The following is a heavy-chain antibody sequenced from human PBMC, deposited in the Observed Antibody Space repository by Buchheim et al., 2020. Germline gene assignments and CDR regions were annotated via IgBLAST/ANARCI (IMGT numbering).Heavy chain of an antibody. D-gene: IGHD6-19*01. CDR2: ISYDGKNK. J-gene: IGHJ4*03. CDR3: ATNAVAGHEGY. CDR1: GFPFSIYT. Sequence: VQVVESGGGVVQPGRSLRLSCGASGFPFSIYTMNWVRQAPGKGLEWVAVISYDGKNKDYAESVKGRFTISRDNSKHTGALEMNSLRGDDTAVYCCATNAVAGHEGYWGQGT. V-gene: IGHV3-30*04.